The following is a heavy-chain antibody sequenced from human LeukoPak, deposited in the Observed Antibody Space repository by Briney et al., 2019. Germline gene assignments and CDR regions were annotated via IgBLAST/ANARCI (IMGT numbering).Heavy chain of an antibody. Sequence: ASVKVSCKVSGYTLTELSMHWVRQAPGKGLEWMGGFDPEDGETIYAQKFQGRVTMTEDTSTDTADMELSSLRSEDTAVYYCATAGYSSGWYYFDYWGQETLVTVSS. J-gene: IGHJ4*02. CDR2: FDPEDGET. CDR1: GYTLTELS. V-gene: IGHV1-24*01. D-gene: IGHD6-19*01. CDR3: ATAGYSSGWYYFDY.